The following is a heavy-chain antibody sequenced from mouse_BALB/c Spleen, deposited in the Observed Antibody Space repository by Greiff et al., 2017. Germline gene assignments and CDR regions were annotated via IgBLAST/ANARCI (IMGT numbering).Heavy chain of an antibody. CDR2: IWSGGST. V-gene: IGHV2-2*02. J-gene: IGHJ3*01. CDR1: GFSLTSYG. Sequence: VKVVESGPGLVQPSQSLSITCTVSGFSLTSYGVHWVRQSPGKGLEWLGVIWSGGSTDYNAAFISRLSISKDNSKSQVFFKMNSLQANDTAIYYCARIGDWYGNYPAFAYWGQGTLVTVSA. CDR3: ARIGDWYGNYPAFAY. D-gene: IGHD2-10*02.